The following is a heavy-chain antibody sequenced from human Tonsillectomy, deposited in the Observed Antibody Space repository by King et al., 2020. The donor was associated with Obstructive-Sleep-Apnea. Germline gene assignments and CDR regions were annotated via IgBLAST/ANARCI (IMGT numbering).Heavy chain of an antibody. CDR1: GGSVSSGSYY. CDR2: IYYSGST. Sequence: VQLQESGPGLVKPSETLSLTCTVSGGSVSSGSYYWSWIRQPPGKGLEWIGYIYYSGSTNYNPSLKSRVTISVDTSKNQFSLKLSSVTAADTAVYYCARDERRTTYDLWGRGTLVTVSS. J-gene: IGHJ2*01. V-gene: IGHV4-61*01. D-gene: IGHD2/OR15-2a*01. CDR3: ARDERRTTYDL.